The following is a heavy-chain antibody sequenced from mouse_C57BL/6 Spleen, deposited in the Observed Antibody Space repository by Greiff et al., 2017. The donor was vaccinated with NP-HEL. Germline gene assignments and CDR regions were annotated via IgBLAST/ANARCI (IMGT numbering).Heavy chain of an antibody. CDR3: ARRTAQATYAMDY. V-gene: IGHV1-4*01. Sequence: QVQLKESGAELARPGASVKMSCKASGYTFTSYTMHWVKQRPGQGLEWIGYINPSSGYTKYNQKFKDKATLTADKSSSTAYMQLSSLTSEDSAVYYCARRTAQATYAMDYWGQGTSVTVSS. J-gene: IGHJ4*01. D-gene: IGHD3-2*02. CDR2: INPSSGYT. CDR1: GYTFTSYT.